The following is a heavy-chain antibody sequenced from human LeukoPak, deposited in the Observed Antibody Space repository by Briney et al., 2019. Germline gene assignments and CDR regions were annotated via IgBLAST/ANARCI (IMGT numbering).Heavy chain of an antibody. Sequence: AASVKVPCKASGGTFSSYAISWVRQAPGQGLEWMGRIIPIFGIANYAQKFQGRVTITADKSTSTAYMELSSLRSEDTAVYYCARGAEVSRLYGMDVWGQGTTVTVSS. V-gene: IGHV1-69*04. D-gene: IGHD3-22*01. CDR3: ARGAEVSRLYGMDV. CDR2: IIPIFGIA. J-gene: IGHJ6*02. CDR1: GGTFSSYA.